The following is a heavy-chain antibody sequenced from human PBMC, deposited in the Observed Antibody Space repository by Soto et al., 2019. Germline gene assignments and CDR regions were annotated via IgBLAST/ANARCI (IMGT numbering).Heavy chain of an antibody. CDR2: IYPGDSDT. J-gene: IGHJ4*02. D-gene: IGHD3-16*01. CDR3: AVGELHYYFDY. Sequence: GESLKISCKGSGYSFTSYWIGWVRQMPGKGLEWMGIIYPGDSDTRYSPSFQGQVTISADKSISTAYLQWSSLTASDPALYSCAVGELHYYFDYWGQGTLVTVSS. V-gene: IGHV5-51*01. CDR1: GYSFTSYW.